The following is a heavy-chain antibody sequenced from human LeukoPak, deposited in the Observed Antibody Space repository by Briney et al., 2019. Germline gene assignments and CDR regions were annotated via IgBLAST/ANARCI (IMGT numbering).Heavy chain of an antibody. CDR2: IYTSGST. V-gene: IGHV4-4*07. D-gene: IGHD3-10*01. CDR1: GGSISSYY. CDR3: ARGSAFNPTYYYGSGSYG. Sequence: PSETLSLTCTVSGGSISSYYWSWIRQPAGKGLEWIGRIYTSGSTNYNPSLKSRVTMSVDTSKNQFPLKLSSVTAADTAVYYCARGSAFNPTYYYGSGSYGWGQGTLVTVSS. J-gene: IGHJ4*02.